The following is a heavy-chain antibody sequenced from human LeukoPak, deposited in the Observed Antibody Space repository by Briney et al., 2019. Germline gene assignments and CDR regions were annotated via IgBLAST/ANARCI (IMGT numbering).Heavy chain of an antibody. CDR1: GFTFSAYG. Sequence: GGSLRLSCAASGFTFSAYGMHWVRQAPVKGLEWVAFIRYDGSNKYYPDSVRGRFTVSRDNSKNTLYLQMNSLRPGDTAVYYCARGYCSGGSCYSYYYYNYMDVWGKGTTVTVSS. D-gene: IGHD2-15*01. CDR2: IRYDGSNK. J-gene: IGHJ6*03. V-gene: IGHV3-30*02. CDR3: ARGYCSGGSCYSYYYYNYMDV.